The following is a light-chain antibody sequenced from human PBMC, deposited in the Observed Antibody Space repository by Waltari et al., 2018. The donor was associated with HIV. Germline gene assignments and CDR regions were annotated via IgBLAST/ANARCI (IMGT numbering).Light chain of an antibody. CDR2: GNN. V-gene: IGLV1-40*01. CDR3: QSYDNVLTAVI. Sequence: QSVLTQPPSVSGAPEQTVTVSCTGSTSNLGANFDVHWYQHLPGTAPKLLIYGNNNRPSGVPARFSGSRSGSSASLAITGLQAEDEADYYCQSYDNVLTAVIFGGGTKVTVL. J-gene: IGLJ2*01. CDR1: TSNLGANFD.